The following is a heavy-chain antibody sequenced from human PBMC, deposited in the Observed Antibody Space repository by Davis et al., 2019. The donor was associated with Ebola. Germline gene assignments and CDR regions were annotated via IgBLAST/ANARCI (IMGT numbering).Heavy chain of an antibody. Sequence: PGGSLRLSCAASAFNFSSYSMNWVRQAPGKGLEWVSYISTSSSPIYYAESVKGRFTISRDNAKNSLYLQMNSLRDEDTAVYYCARDQGAIAARPSAFDMWGQGTMVTVSS. CDR2: ISTSSSPI. CDR3: ARDQGAIAARPSAFDM. J-gene: IGHJ3*02. V-gene: IGHV3-48*02. CDR1: AFNFSSYS. D-gene: IGHD6-6*01.